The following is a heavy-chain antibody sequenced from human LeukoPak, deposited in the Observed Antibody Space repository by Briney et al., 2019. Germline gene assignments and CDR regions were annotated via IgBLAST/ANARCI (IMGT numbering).Heavy chain of an antibody. CDR3: ARGPDSSYYYYYGMDV. CDR2: MNPNSGNT. D-gene: IGHD6-13*01. V-gene: IGHV1-8*01. CDR1: GYTFTSYD. J-gene: IGHJ6*02. Sequence: ASVKVSCKASGYTFTSYDINWVRQATGQGLEWMGWMNPNSGNTGYAQKFQGRVTMTRNTSISTAYMELSSLRSEDTAVYYCARGPDSSYYYYYGMDVWGQGTTVTVSS.